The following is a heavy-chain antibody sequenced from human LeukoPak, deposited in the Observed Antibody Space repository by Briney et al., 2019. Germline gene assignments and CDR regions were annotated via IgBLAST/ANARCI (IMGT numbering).Heavy chain of an antibody. CDR1: GYSFSDYY. CDR3: AKDISTHMEPPDWFDS. J-gene: IGHJ5*01. D-gene: IGHD1-1*01. CDR2: INPDSGGT. Sequence: ASVKVSYKASGYSFSDYYMHWVRQAPGQGLEWMGWINPDSGGTHYAQKFQGRVTLTRDTSLSTAYMELSRLRSDDTAVYYCAKDISTHMEPPDWFDSWGQGTLVTVSS. V-gene: IGHV1-2*02.